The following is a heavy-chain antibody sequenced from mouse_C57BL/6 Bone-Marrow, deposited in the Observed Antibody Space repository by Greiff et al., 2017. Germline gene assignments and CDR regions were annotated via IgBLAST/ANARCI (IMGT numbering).Heavy chain of an antibody. D-gene: IGHD2-1*01. V-gene: IGHV14-4*01. Sequence: VQLQQSGAELVRPGDSVKLSCTASGFHIKDDYMHWVKQRPEQGLEWIGWIDPENGDTEYASKFQGKATITADTSSNTAYLQLSSLTSEDTAVYYGTTDGNYDAMDYWGQGTSVTVSS. J-gene: IGHJ4*01. CDR2: IDPENGDT. CDR3: TTDGNYDAMDY. CDR1: GFHIKDDY.